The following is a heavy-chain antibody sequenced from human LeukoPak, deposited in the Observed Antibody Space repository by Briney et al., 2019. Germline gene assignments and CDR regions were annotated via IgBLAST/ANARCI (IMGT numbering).Heavy chain of an antibody. CDR3: ASNYDILSPFDY. V-gene: IGHV4-4*07. D-gene: IGHD3-9*01. CDR2: IYTSGST. Sequence: MASETLSLTCTVSGGSISSYYWSWIRQPAGKGLEWIGRIYTSGSTNYNPSLKSRVTMSVDTSKNQFSLKLSSVTAADTAVYYCASNYDILSPFDYWGQGTLVTVSS. CDR1: GGSISSYY. J-gene: IGHJ4*02.